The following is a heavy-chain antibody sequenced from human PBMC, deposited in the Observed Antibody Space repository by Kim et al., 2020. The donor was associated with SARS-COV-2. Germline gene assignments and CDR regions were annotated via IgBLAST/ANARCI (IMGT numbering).Heavy chain of an antibody. CDR3: TRGYCSGGSCYNPISYYGMDV. Sequence: GGSLRLSCAASGFTFSGSAMHWVRQASGKGLEWVGRIRSKANSYATAYAASVKGRFTISRDDSKNTAYLQMNSLKTEDTAVYYCTRGYCSGGSCYNPISYYGMDVWGQGTTVTVSS. CDR1: GFTFSGSA. J-gene: IGHJ6*02. V-gene: IGHV3-73*01. CDR2: IRSKANSYAT. D-gene: IGHD2-15*01.